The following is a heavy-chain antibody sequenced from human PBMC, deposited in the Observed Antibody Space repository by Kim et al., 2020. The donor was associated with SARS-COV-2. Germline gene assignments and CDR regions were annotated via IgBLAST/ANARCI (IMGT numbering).Heavy chain of an antibody. Sequence: KFQERVTMTPDTSTSTAYMELRSLRSDDTAVYYCARVLITFGGLIVSPFDYWGQGTLVTVSS. D-gene: IGHD3-16*02. CDR3: ARVLITFGGLIVSPFDY. V-gene: IGHV1-18*01. J-gene: IGHJ4*02.